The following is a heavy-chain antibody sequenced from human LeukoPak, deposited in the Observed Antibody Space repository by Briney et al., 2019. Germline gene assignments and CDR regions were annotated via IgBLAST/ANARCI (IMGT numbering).Heavy chain of an antibody. D-gene: IGHD2-2*01. CDR1: GFTFSSYA. J-gene: IGHJ3*02. V-gene: IGHV3-30-3*01. CDR2: ISYGGSNK. CDR3: ASNIVVVQGAFDI. Sequence: GGSLRLSCAASGFTFSSYAMHWVRQAPGKGLEWVAVISYGGSNKYYADSLKGRLTISRDNSKNTLYLQMNSLRAEDTAVYYCASNIVVVQGAFDIWGQGTMVTVSS.